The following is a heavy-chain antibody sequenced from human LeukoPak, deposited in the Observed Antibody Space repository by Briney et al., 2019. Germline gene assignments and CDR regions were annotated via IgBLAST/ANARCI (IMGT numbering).Heavy chain of an antibody. Sequence: ASVKVSCKASGYTFTGYYMHWVRQAPGQGLEWMGWINPNSGGTNYAQKFQGRVTITRNTSISTAYMELSSLRSEDTAVYYCARGGDWRRDHGGAPDYWGQGTLVTVSS. CDR1: GYTFTGYY. V-gene: IGHV1-2*02. CDR3: ARGGDWRRDHGGAPDY. D-gene: IGHD1-26*01. CDR2: INPNSGGT. J-gene: IGHJ4*02.